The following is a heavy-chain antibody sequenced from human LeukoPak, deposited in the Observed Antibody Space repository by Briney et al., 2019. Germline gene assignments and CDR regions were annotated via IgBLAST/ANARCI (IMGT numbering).Heavy chain of an antibody. V-gene: IGHV4-34*01. CDR1: GGSFSGYY. CDR2: INHSGST. CDR3: ARGLKGEVVVVPAAPNYFDY. J-gene: IGHJ4*02. Sequence: SETPSLTCAVYGGSFSGYYWSWIRQPPGKGLEWIGEINHSGSTNYNPSLKSRVTISVDTSKNQFSLKLSSVTAADTAVYYCARGLKGEVVVVPAAPNYFDYWGQGTLVTVSS. D-gene: IGHD2-2*01.